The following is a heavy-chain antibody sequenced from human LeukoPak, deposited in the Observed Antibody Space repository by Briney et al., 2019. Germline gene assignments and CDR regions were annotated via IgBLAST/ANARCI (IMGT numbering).Heavy chain of an antibody. CDR1: GFTFSSYA. Sequence: GGSLRLSCAASGFTFSSYAMSWVRQAPGKGLEWVSSISGSGVGTYYADSVKGRFTISRDNSKNTLYLQMNSLRAEDTAVYYCAKFNGDPGYYFDYWGQGTLVTVSS. CDR2: ISGSGVGT. D-gene: IGHD4-17*01. J-gene: IGHJ4*02. CDR3: AKFNGDPGYYFDY. V-gene: IGHV3-23*01.